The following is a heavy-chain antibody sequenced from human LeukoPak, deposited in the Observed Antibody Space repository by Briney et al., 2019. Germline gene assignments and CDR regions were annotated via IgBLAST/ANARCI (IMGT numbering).Heavy chain of an antibody. V-gene: IGHV4-31*03. CDR2: IYYSGST. D-gene: IGHD2-2*01. CDR3: ARVSCSSTSCPRRDALDV. CDR1: GGSIRSGDYS. J-gene: IGHJ3*01. Sequence: SQTLSLTCTVSGGSIRSGDYSWNWIRQHPGKGLEWIGYIYYSGSTNYNPSLKSRVTISVDTSKNQFSLNLTSVTTADTAVYYCARVSCSSTSCPRRDALDVWGQGTMVTVSS.